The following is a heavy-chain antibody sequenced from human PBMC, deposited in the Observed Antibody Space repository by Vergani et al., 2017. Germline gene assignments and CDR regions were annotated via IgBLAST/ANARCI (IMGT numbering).Heavy chain of an antibody. Sequence: QVQLQQWGAGVVKPSGTLSLTCAVFGESFSSFYWSWIRQPPGKGLEWIGEINNDGHTNYNPSLESRVTVSRDTAKNQLFLNLMSVTAADTAMYYCAVRPRVNLVGGEIVTKRTFDDWSQGSLVTVSS. D-gene: IGHD3-10*01. CDR2: INNDGHT. V-gene: IGHV4-34*02. CDR3: AVRPRVNLVGGEIVTKRTFDD. J-gene: IGHJ4*02. CDR1: GESFSSFY.